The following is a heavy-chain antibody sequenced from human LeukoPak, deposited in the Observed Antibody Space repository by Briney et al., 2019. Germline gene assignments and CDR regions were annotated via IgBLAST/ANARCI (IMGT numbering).Heavy chain of an antibody. D-gene: IGHD3-22*01. CDR3: ARALNYYDSSGYPDY. V-gene: IGHV4-38-2*01. Sequence: PSETLSLTCAVSGYSISSGYYWGWIRQPPGKGLEWIGSIYHSGSTYYNPSLKSRVTISVDTSKNQFSLKLSSVTAADTAVYYCARALNYYDSSGYPDYWGRGTLVTVSS. J-gene: IGHJ4*02. CDR2: IYHSGST. CDR1: GYSISSGYY.